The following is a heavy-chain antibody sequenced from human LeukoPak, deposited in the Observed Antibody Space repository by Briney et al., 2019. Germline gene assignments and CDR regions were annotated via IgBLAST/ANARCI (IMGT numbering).Heavy chain of an antibody. CDR2: ISAYNGNT. CDR1: GYTFTSYG. V-gene: IGHV1-18*01. J-gene: IGHJ4*02. CDR3: AGDKYYYDSSGYPLPTLDY. D-gene: IGHD3-22*01. Sequence: GASVKVSCKASGYTFTSYGISWVRQAPGQGLEWMGWISAYNGNTNYAQKLQGRVTMTTDTSTSTAYVELRSLRSDDTAVYYCAGDKYYYDSSGYPLPTLDYWGQGTLVTVSS.